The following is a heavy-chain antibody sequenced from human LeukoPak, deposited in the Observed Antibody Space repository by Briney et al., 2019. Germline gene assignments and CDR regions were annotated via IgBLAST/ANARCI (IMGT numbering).Heavy chain of an antibody. CDR2: INPNGGGT. J-gene: IGHJ4*02. Sequence: ASVKVSCKASGYTFTGYYMHWVRQAPGQGLEWMGRINPNGGGTNYAQKFQGRVTMTRDTSISTAYMELTRLRSYDTAVYCCASSPDSYGAGIDYWGQGTLVTVSS. D-gene: IGHD3-10*01. V-gene: IGHV1-2*06. CDR1: GYTFTGYY. CDR3: ASSPDSYGAGIDY.